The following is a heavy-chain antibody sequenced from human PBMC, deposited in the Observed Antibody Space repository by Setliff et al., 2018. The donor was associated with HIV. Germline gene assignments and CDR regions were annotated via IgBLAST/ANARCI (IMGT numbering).Heavy chain of an antibody. CDR1: GFTFSSHA. J-gene: IGHJ4*02. V-gene: IGHV3-30*15. CDR3: ARDRGNSGYLYYFDY. Sequence: GESLKISCAASGFTFSSHALHWVRQAPGKGLEWVAGISYDGAYKYYVGSVKGRFTISRDNSRNTLYLQMSSLRAEDTAVYYCARDRGNSGYLYYFDYWGQGTLVTVSS. CDR2: ISYDGAYK. D-gene: IGHD3-22*01.